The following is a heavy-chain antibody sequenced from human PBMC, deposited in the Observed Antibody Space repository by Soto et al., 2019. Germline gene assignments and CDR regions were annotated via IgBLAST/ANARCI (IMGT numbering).Heavy chain of an antibody. D-gene: IGHD2-2*01. CDR3: ARHIPGCSSTSCYSHYYYGMDV. CDR1: GYSFTSYW. CDR2: IYPGDSDT. Sequence: GESLKISCKGSGYSFTSYWIGWVRQMPGKGLEWMGIIYPGDSDTRYSPSFQGQVTIPADKSISTAYLQWSSLKASDTAMYYCARHIPGCSSTSCYSHYYYGMDVWGQGTTVTVSS. J-gene: IGHJ6*02. V-gene: IGHV5-51*01.